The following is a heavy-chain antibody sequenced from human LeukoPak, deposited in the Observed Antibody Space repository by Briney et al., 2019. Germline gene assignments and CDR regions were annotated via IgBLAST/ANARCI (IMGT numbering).Heavy chain of an antibody. J-gene: IGHJ4*02. CDR3: ARHSHYYDGSGYYHYDY. V-gene: IGHV5-51*01. D-gene: IGHD3-22*01. Sequence: GESLKISCKGSGYSFTSYWIGWVRQMPGKGLEWMGIIYPGDSDTRYSPSFQGQVTISADKSISTSYLQWSSLKASDTAMYYCARHSHYYDGSGYYHYDYWGQGTLVTVSS. CDR1: GYSFTSYW. CDR2: IYPGDSDT.